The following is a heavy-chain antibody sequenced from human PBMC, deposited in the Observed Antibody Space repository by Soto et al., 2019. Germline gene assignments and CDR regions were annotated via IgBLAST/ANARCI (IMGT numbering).Heavy chain of an antibody. CDR3: AKGLLDDYIWGSYRPGAFDI. CDR1: GFTFSSYA. Sequence: GGSLRLSCAASGFTFSSYAMSWVRQAPGKGLEWVSAISGSGGSTYYADSVKGRFTISRDNSKNTLYLQMNSLRAEDTAVYYCAKGLLDDYIWGSYRPGAFDIWGQGTMVTVS. J-gene: IGHJ3*02. D-gene: IGHD3-16*02. CDR2: ISGSGGST. V-gene: IGHV3-23*01.